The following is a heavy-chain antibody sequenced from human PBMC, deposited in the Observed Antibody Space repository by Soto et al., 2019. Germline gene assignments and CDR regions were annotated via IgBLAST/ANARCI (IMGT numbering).Heavy chain of an antibody. CDR2: VTVSGDTS. Sequence: EVQLLESGGGLAQPGGSLRLSCAASGFTFSDSALSWVRQGTGKGLEWVSSVTVSGDTSYYADSVEGRFTISRDNSKKTLYLQMNSLRADDTAVYYCAKHGCSYPACYPYYYYVDVWGEGATVTVSS. CDR3: AKHGCSYPACYPYYYYVDV. D-gene: IGHD2-15*01. CDR1: GFTFSDSA. V-gene: IGHV3-23*01. J-gene: IGHJ6*03.